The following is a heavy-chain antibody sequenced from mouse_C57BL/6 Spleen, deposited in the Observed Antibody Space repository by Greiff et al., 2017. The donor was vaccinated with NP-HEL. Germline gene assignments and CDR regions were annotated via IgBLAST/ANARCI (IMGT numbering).Heavy chain of an antibody. D-gene: IGHD2-4*01. J-gene: IGHJ3*01. Sequence: VQLQQSGPELVKPGASVKISCKASGYAFSSSWMNWVKQRPGKGLEWIGRIYPGAGDTNYNGKFKGKATLTADKSSSTAYMQLSSLASEDSAVYFCASFYYDYDGAAYWGQGTLVTVSA. CDR2: IYPGAGDT. CDR1: GYAFSSSW. V-gene: IGHV1-82*01. CDR3: ASFYYDYDGAAY.